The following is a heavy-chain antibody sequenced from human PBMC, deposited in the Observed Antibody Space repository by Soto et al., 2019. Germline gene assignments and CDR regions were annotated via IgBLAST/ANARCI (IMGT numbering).Heavy chain of an antibody. V-gene: IGHV1-8*01. Sequence: ASVKVSCKASGYTFTSYDINWVRQATGQGLEWMGWMNPNSGNTGYAQKFQGRVTMTRNTSISTAYMELSSLRSEDTAVYYCASLPWANCCYYGMDVWGQGTTLTVSS. D-gene: IGHD2-21*01. CDR3: ASLPWANCCYYGMDV. J-gene: IGHJ6*02. CDR1: GYTFTSYD. CDR2: MNPNSGNT.